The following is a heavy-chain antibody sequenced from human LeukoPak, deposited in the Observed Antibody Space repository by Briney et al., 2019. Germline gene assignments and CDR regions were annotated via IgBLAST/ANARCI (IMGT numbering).Heavy chain of an antibody. V-gene: IGHV1-2*02. J-gene: IGHJ4*02. CDR2: INPNSGGT. CDR1: GYTFTGNY. CDR3: ARARGYSYYYPVDF. D-gene: IGHD1-26*01. Sequence: ASVTVSCKASGYTFTGNYMHRVRRAPGQGLEWVGWINPNSGGTNYAQKFQDRVTMTRDTAISTAYMELSMLRSDDTAVYYCARARGYSYYYPVDFWGQGTMVTVSS.